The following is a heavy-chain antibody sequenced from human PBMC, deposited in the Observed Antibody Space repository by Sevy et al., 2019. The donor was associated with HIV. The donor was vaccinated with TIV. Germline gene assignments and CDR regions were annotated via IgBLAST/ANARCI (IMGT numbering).Heavy chain of an antibody. D-gene: IGHD3-10*01. CDR2: ISSGSSYI. V-gene: IGHV3-21*04. J-gene: IGHJ6*02. CDR1: GFTFCYYT. CDR3: ARDRDYYGSGTFDA. Sequence: GGSLRLSCTASGFTFCYYTMNRVRQAPGKGLEWVSYISSGSSYISYTDSVKGRFTISRDNAKNSLYLQMNSLRPEDTAMYFCARDRDYYGSGTFDAWGQGTTVTVSS.